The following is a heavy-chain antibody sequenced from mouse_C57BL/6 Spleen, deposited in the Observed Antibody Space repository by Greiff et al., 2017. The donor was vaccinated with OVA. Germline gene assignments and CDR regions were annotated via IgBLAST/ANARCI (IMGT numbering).Heavy chain of an antibody. J-gene: IGHJ1*03. V-gene: IGHV1-62-2*01. CDR3: ARHGGPYYYGSSYWYFDV. CDR2: FYPGSGSI. D-gene: IGHD1-1*01. Sequence: QVQLKQSGAELVKPGASVKLSCKASGYTFTEYTIHWVKQRSGQGLEWIGWFYPGSGSIKYNEKFKDKATLTADKSSSTVYMELSRLTSEDSAVYFCARHGGPYYYGSSYWYFDVWGTGTTVTVSS. CDR1: GYTFTEYT.